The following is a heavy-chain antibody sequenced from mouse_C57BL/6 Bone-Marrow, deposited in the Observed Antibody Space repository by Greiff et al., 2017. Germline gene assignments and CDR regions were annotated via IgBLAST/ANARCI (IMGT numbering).Heavy chain of an antibody. Sequence: QVQLQQSGAELVKPGASVKISCKASGYTFTDYYINWVKQRSGQGLEWIGKIGPGRGSTYYNEKFQGKATLPADQSSSTAYMQLSSLTSEDSAVYFCARNPIYYYGSSSYYFDYWGKGTTLTVSS. J-gene: IGHJ2*01. D-gene: IGHD1-1*01. V-gene: IGHV1-77*01. CDR1: GYTFTDYY. CDR3: ARNPIYYYGSSSYYFDY. CDR2: IGPGRGST.